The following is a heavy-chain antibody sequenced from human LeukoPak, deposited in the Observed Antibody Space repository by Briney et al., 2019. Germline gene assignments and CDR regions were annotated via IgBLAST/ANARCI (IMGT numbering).Heavy chain of an antibody. J-gene: IGHJ4*02. CDR2: IYTSGST. CDR1: GGSISSGSYY. D-gene: IGHD3-3*01. Sequence: SQTLSLTCTVSGGSISSGSYYWSWIRQPAGKGLEWIGRIYTSGSTNYNPSLKSRVTISVDTSKNQFSLKLSSVTAADTAVYYCARGRITIFGVVTNFDYWGQGTLVTVSS. CDR3: ARGRITIFGVVTNFDY. V-gene: IGHV4-61*02.